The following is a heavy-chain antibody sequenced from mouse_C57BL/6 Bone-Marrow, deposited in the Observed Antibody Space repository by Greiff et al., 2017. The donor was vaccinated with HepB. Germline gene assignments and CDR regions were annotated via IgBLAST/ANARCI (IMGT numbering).Heavy chain of an antibody. CDR1: GFTFSDYG. CDR2: ISSGSSTI. Sequence: EVKLVESGGGLVKPGGSLKLSCAASGFTFSDYGMHWVRQAPEKGLEWVAYISSGSSTIYYADTVKGRFTISRDNAKNTLFLQMTSLRSEDTAMYYCAKGGVPWYFDVWGTGTTVTVSS. CDR3: AKGGVPWYFDV. V-gene: IGHV5-17*01. J-gene: IGHJ1*03.